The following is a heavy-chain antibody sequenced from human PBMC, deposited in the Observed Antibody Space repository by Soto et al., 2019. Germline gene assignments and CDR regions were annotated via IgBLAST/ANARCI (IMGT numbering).Heavy chain of an antibody. J-gene: IGHJ6*02. D-gene: IGHD4-17*01. CDR1: GSTFSSYT. CDR3: ARGQRWSNYGMDV. CDR2: ISYDRSSK. V-gene: IGHV3-30-3*01. Sequence: GGSLRLSCAASGSTFSSYTMHWVRQAPGKGPEWVAVISYDRSSKYYADSVKGRFTISRDNSKNTLYLQMNSLRAEDTAVYYCARGQRWSNYGMDVWGQGTTVTVSS.